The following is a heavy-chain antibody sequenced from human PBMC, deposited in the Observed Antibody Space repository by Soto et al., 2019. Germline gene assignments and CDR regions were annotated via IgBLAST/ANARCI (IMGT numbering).Heavy chain of an antibody. CDR2: IKSKTDGGTT. CDR3: TTDRRIVVVPAAMSQGYYYGMDV. D-gene: IGHD2-2*01. V-gene: IGHV3-15*07. CDR1: SFTFVNAW. Sequence: GGSLNLSCAASSFTFVNAWMKWVRQAPGKGLGWVGRIKSKTDGGTTDYAAPVKGRFTISRDDSKNTLYLQMNSLKTEDTAVYYCTTDRRIVVVPAAMSQGYYYGMDVWGQGT. J-gene: IGHJ6*02.